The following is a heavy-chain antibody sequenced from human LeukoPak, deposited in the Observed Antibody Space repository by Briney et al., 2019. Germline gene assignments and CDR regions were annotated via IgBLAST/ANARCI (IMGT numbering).Heavy chain of an antibody. CDR1: GFTFSSYS. Sequence: PGGSLRLSCAASGFTFSSYSMIRVRQAPGKGLEWASSISSSSSYIYYADSVKGRFTISRDNAKNSLYLQMNSLRAEDTAVYYCARDYIAAAGSVLFDPWGQGTLVTVSS. V-gene: IGHV3-21*01. CDR2: ISSSSSYI. J-gene: IGHJ5*02. D-gene: IGHD6-13*01. CDR3: ARDYIAAAGSVLFDP.